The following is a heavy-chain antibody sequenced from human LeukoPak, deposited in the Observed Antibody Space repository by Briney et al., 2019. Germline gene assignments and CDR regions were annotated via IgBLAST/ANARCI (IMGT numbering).Heavy chain of an antibody. Sequence: TSETLSLTCTVSGGSISSYYWSWIRQPPGKGLEWIGNIYYSGSTNYNPSLKSRVTISVDTSKNQFSLKLSSVTAADTAVYYCARGSSRVAPSGYFDYWGQGTLVTVSS. D-gene: IGHD3-3*01. J-gene: IGHJ4*02. CDR2: IYYSGST. CDR1: GGSISSYY. CDR3: ARGSSRVAPSGYFDY. V-gene: IGHV4-59*08.